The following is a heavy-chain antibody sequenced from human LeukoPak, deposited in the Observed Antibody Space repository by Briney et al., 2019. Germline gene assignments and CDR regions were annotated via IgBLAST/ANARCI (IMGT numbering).Heavy chain of an antibody. CDR2: INPNSGGT. CDR1: GYTFTGYY. J-gene: IGHJ4*02. CDR3: ARVPRAVAGTGFDY. V-gene: IGHV1-2*02. D-gene: IGHD6-19*01. Sequence: ASVKVSCKASGYTFTGYYMHWVRQAPGQGLEWMGWINPNSGGTNYAQKFQGRVTMTRDTSISKAYMELSRLRSDDTAVYYCARVPRAVAGTGFDYWGQGTLVTVSS.